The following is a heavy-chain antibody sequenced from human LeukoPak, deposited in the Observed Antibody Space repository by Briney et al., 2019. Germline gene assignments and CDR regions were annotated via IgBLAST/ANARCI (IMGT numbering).Heavy chain of an antibody. J-gene: IGHJ4*02. D-gene: IGHD2-2*01. CDR2: ISGSGGST. CDR1: GFTFSSYG. CDR3: ANFPLLGYCSSTSCPNLDY. Sequence: GGSLRLSCAASGFTFSSYGMHWVRQAPGKGLEWVSAISGSGGSTYYADSVKGRFTISRDNSKNTLYLQMNSLRAEDTAVYYCANFPLLGYCSSTSCPNLDYWGQGTLVTVSS. V-gene: IGHV3-23*01.